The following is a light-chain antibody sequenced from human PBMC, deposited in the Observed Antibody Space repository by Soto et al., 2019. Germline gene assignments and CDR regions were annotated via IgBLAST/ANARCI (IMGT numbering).Light chain of an antibody. CDR1: QVISSY. Sequence: DIQLTQAPSFLSASAGDRVTITCRASQVISSYLAWYQQKPGRAPKLLIYAASTLQSGVPSRFSGSGSGTEFTLTITSLQPEDFALYYCQQYYDWPPTFGQGTKVDIK. CDR2: AAS. V-gene: IGKV1-9*01. J-gene: IGKJ1*01. CDR3: QQYYDWPPT.